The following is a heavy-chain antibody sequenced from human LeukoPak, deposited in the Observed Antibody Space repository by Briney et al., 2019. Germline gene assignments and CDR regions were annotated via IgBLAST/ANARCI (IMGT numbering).Heavy chain of an antibody. CDR1: GGSISSSSYS. Sequence: SETLSLTCTVSGGSISSSSYSWGWIRQPPGKGLEWIGSIYYSGSTYYNPSLKSRVTISVDTSKNQFSLKLSSVTAADTAVYYCARLCVFGHSSGYYYRWYYFDYWGQGTLVTVSS. V-gene: IGHV4-39*01. CDR3: ARLCVFGHSSGYYYRWYYFDY. J-gene: IGHJ4*02. CDR2: IYYSGST. D-gene: IGHD3-22*01.